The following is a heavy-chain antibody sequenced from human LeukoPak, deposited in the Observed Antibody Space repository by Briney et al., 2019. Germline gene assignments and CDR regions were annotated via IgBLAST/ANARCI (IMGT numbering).Heavy chain of an antibody. J-gene: IGHJ4*02. V-gene: IGHV4-34*01. CDR3: ARDLAYDSSFDY. CDR2: INHSGST. Sequence: SETLSLTCAVYGGSFSGYYWSWIRQPPGKGLEWIGEINHSGSTNYNPSLKSRVTISVDTSKNQFSLKLSSVTAADTAVYYCARDLAYDSSFDYWGQGTLVTVSS. CDR1: GGSFSGYY. D-gene: IGHD3-22*01.